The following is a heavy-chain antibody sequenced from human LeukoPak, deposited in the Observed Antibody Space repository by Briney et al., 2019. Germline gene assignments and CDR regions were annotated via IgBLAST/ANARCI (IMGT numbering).Heavy chain of an antibody. CDR3: AGGVVIIAYYYYYYMDV. Sequence: ASVKVSCKASGGTFSSYAISWVRQAPGQGLEWMGGIIPIFGTANYAQKFQGRVTITADESTSTAYMELSSLRSEDTAVYYCAGGVVIIAYYYYYYMDVWGKGTTVTVSS. D-gene: IGHD3-3*01. CDR2: IIPIFGTA. CDR1: GGTFSSYA. V-gene: IGHV1-69*13. J-gene: IGHJ6*03.